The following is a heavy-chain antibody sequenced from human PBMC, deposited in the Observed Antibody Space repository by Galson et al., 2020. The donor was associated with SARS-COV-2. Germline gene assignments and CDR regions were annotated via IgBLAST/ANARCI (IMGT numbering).Heavy chain of an antibody. CDR2: MRHTARST. Sequence: GSLNLSRAPSRFTSSTDVMSWVRQSPGTERHCVSPMRHTARSTCDARAVQRSFTISRDNFKSTLYRQMSSLRVEDTATYYCAKDVGGTYVLIAAARTADDNWRDPWGQGTLVTVSS. CDR3: AKDVGGTYVLIAAARTADDNWRDP. V-gene: IGHV3-23*01. D-gene: IGHD6-13*01. J-gene: IGHJ5*02. CDR1: RFTSSTDV.